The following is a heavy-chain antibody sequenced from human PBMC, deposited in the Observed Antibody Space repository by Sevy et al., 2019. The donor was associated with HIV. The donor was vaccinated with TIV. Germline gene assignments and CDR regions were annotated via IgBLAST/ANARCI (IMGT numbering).Heavy chain of an antibody. V-gene: IGHV3-48*02. Sequence: GGSLRLSCAASGFTFSRYSMNWVRQAPGKGLEWISYTSSNSAAIYYPDSVKGRFTISRDNANSALCLQMNSLRDDDTAVYYCARGPDCGGDCDVGFYYPLDVWGQGTTVTVSS. CDR2: TSSNSAAI. CDR3: ARGPDCGGDCDVGFYYPLDV. J-gene: IGHJ6*02. D-gene: IGHD2-21*02. CDR1: GFTFSRYS.